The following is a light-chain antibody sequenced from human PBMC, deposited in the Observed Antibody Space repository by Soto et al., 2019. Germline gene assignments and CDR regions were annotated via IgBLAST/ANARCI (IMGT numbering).Light chain of an antibody. Sequence: IQMTQSPSTLAASIGDRVTITCGASESIRTWLAWYQHKPGKAPKLLIYDASSLESGVPSRFSGSGSGTEFTLTISNLQPDDFAPYFCQQYNNYPRTFGQGTKVDIK. J-gene: IGKJ1*01. CDR2: DAS. CDR3: QQYNNYPRT. V-gene: IGKV1-5*01. CDR1: ESIRTW.